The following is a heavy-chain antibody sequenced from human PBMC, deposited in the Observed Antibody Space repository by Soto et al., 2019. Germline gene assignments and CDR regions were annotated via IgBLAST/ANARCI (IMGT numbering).Heavy chain of an antibody. CDR2: ISWNSGSI. Sequence: EVQLVESGGGLVQPGRSLRLSCAASGFTFDDYAMHWVRQAPGKGLEWVSGISWNSGSIGYADSVKGRFTISRDNAKNSLYLQMNSLRAEDTALYSCAKDRDGGYYYGMDVWGQGTTVTVSS. V-gene: IGHV3-9*01. CDR3: AKDRDGGYYYGMDV. CDR1: GFTFDDYA. J-gene: IGHJ6*02.